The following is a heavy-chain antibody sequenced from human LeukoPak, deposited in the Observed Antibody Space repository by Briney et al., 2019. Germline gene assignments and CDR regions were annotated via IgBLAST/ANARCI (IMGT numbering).Heavy chain of an antibody. Sequence: SETLSLTCTVSGHSIINTYYWGWIRQSPGKGLEWIGSIHHSGNRFETGSTHYNPPLRSRVTVSADTSKNQFSLTLRSVTAADTAVYFCARNASSGFFNDWGQGTLVTVSS. CDR3: ARNASSGFFND. CDR2: IHHSGNRFETGST. J-gene: IGHJ4*02. CDR1: GHSIINTYY. D-gene: IGHD6-25*01. V-gene: IGHV4-28*01.